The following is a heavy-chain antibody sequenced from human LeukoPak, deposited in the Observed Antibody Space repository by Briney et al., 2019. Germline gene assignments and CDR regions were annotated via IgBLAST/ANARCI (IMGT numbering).Heavy chain of an antibody. CDR1: GASITSSY. D-gene: IGHD3-10*01. J-gene: IGHJ5*02. V-gene: IGHV4-59*01. CDR3: ARDGYGSGSYGWFDP. Sequence: SETLSLTCSVSGASITSSYWSWIWQTPGKGLEWIGNIYSGSTNYNPSFESRVTVSLDTSKNQISLRLTSVTAADTALYYCARDGYGSGSYGWFDPWGQGTLVTVSS. CDR2: IYSGST.